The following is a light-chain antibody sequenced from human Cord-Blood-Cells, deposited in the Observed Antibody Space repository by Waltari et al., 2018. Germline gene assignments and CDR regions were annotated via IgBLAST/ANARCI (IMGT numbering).Light chain of an antibody. CDR2: DVS. J-gene: IGLJ2*01. CDR1: SSDVGGYTY. Sequence: QSALTQPASVSGSPGQSITLSCTGTSSDVGGYTYVSWYQQHPGKAPKLLIYDVSNRPSGVSNRFSGSKSGNTASLTISGLQAEDEADYYCSSYTSSSVVFGGGTKLTVL. CDR3: SSYTSSSVV. V-gene: IGLV2-14*01.